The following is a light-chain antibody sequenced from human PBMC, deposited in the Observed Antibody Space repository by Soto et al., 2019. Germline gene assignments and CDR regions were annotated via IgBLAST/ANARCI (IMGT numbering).Light chain of an antibody. J-gene: IGKJ4*01. CDR1: QSVLYSSNNKNY. V-gene: IGKV4-1*01. Sequence: DIVMTQYPDSLAVSLGERATINCKSSQSVLYSSNNKNYLAWYQQKPGQPPKLLIYWASTRESGVPDRFSGSGSGTDFTLTISSXQAEDVAVYYCQQYYSTSLTFGGGTKVDIK. CDR2: WAS. CDR3: QQYYSTSLT.